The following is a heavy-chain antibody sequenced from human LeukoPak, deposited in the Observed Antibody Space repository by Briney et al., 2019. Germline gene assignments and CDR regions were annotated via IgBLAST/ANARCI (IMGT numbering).Heavy chain of an antibody. V-gene: IGHV1-18*01. D-gene: IGHD3-9*01. CDR2: ISAYNGNT. Sequence: GASVKVSCKASGYTFTSYGIIWVRQAPGQGLEWMGWISAYNGNTNYAQKLQGRVTMTTDTSTSTAYMELRSLRSDDTAVNYCARVLGLRYFDWLNYWGQGTLVTVSS. CDR1: GYTFTSYG. CDR3: ARVLGLRYFDWLNY. J-gene: IGHJ4*02.